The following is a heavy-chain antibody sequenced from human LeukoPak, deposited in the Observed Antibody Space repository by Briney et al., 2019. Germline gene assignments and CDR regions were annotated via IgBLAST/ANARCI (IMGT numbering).Heavy chain of an antibody. CDR3: ARVPDSITNSYFY. CDR2: IIPIFGTA. Sequence: SVKVSFKASGGTFSSQAISWVRQAPGQGIEWVGGIIPIFGTANYAQKYQGKVTITDDKSTSTVYIALRSLRSKNTAVYYCARVPDSITNSYFYCGQGTLV. D-gene: IGHD3-10*01. J-gene: IGHJ4*02. V-gene: IGHV1-69*06. CDR1: GGTFSSQA.